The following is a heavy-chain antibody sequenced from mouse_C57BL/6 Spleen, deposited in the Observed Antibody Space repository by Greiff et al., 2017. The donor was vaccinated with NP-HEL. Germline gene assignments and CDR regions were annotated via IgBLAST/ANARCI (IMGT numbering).Heavy chain of an antibody. CDR3: ASSHYYGSSPRWYFHV. CDR1: GYTFTSYD. Sequence: QVQLQQSGPELVKPGASVKLSCKASGYTFTSYDINWVKQRSGQGLEWIGWIYPRDGSTKYNEKFKGKATLTVDTSSSTAYMELHSLTSEDSAVYFCASSHYYGSSPRWYFHVWGTGTTVTVSS. V-gene: IGHV1-85*01. CDR2: IYPRDGST. D-gene: IGHD1-1*01. J-gene: IGHJ1*03.